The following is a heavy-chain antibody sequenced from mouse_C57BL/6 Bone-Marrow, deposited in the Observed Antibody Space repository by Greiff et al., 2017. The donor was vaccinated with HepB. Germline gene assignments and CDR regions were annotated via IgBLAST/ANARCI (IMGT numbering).Heavy chain of an antibody. D-gene: IGHD4-1*01. Sequence: EVKLMESGGGLVQPGGSLSLSCAASGFTFTDYYMSWVRQPPGKALEWLGFIRNKANGYTTEYSASVKGLFTISRDNSQSILYLQMNALRAEDSATYYCARYFWDGYFDYWGQGTTLTVSS. V-gene: IGHV7-3*01. J-gene: IGHJ2*01. CDR2: IRNKANGYTT. CDR1: GFTFTDYY. CDR3: ARYFWDGYFDY.